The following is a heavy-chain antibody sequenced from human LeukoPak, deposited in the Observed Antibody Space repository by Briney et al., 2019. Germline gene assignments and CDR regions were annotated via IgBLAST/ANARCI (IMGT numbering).Heavy chain of an antibody. V-gene: IGHV3-9*01. D-gene: IGHD1-26*01. CDR3: AKGSGSYLTNFDY. CDR2: ISWNSGSI. J-gene: IGHJ4*02. CDR1: GFTFDDYA. Sequence: GGSLRLSCAASGFTFDDYAMHWVRQAPGKGLEWVSGISWNSGSIGYADSVKGRFTISRDNAKNSLYLQMNSLRAEDTALYYCAKGSGSYLTNFDYWGQGTLVTASS.